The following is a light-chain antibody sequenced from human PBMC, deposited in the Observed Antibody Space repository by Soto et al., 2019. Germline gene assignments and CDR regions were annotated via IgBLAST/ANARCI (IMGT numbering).Light chain of an antibody. V-gene: IGLV1-40*01. Sequence: QSVLTQPPSVSGAPGQRVSISCTGSSSNIGAGYDVHWYQHLPGTAPKLLIYANSNRPSGVPDRFSGSKSGTSASLAITGLQAGDEADYYCQSYDSSRSPRDDFGTWTKVTVL. CDR1: SSNIGAGYD. CDR3: QSYDSSRSPRDD. CDR2: ANS. J-gene: IGLJ1*01.